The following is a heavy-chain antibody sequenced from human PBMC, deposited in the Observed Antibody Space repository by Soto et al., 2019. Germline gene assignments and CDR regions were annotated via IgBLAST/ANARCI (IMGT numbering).Heavy chain of an antibody. J-gene: IGHJ4*02. CDR3: AREKRANGYFDY. CDR1: GFTFSAYW. Sequence: EVQLVESGGGLVQTGGSLRLSCAASGFTFSAYWMSWVRQAPGKGLKWVANIKQAGSEKYYVDSVNGRFIISRDDAKNSLFLQVNSLRVEDTAVYYCAREKRANGYFDYWGQGTLVTVSS. CDR2: IKQAGSEK. D-gene: IGHD6-25*01. V-gene: IGHV3-7*01.